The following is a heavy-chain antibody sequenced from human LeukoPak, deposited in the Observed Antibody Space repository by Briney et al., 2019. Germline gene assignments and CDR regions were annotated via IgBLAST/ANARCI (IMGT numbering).Heavy chain of an antibody. CDR3: ARRGDLIVVVPAAMTPVFDY. CDR1: GGSVSSSAYY. D-gene: IGHD2-2*01. Sequence: PSETLSLTCTVSGGSVSSSAYYWGWIRQPPGKGLEWIGSIYYSGDTYYNPSLKSRVTISVDTSKNQFSLKLSSVTAADTAVYYCARRGDLIVVVPAAMTPVFDYWGQGTLVTVSS. V-gene: IGHV4-39*01. J-gene: IGHJ4*02. CDR2: IYYSGDT.